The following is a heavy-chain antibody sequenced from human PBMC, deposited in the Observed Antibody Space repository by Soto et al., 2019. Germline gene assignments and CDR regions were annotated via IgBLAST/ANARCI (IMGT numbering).Heavy chain of an antibody. V-gene: IGHV3-33*08. CDR1: GFAVSSSV. D-gene: IGHD5-12*01. Sequence: QVQLVESGGGVVEPGGSLRLSCDTSGFAVSSSVMHWVRQAPGKGLEWVAVFWTDGTTKYYADSVKGRFTISRDYSKTTPYLEMNSLRPEDTALYYCAKVKRPPPPYSAYEPFASWGQGTLVSVST. CDR2: FWTDGTTK. J-gene: IGHJ4*02. CDR3: AKVKRPPPPYSAYEPFAS.